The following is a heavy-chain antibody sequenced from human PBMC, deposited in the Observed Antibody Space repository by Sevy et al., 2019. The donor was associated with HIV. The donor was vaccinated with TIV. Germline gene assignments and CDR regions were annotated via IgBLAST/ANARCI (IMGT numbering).Heavy chain of an antibody. CDR2: IIPILGTT. Sequence: ASVKVSCKASGGSFIFNRISWVRQAPGQGLEWMAGIIPILGTTKYAQKFQDRVTITADESTSIVYMELTSLRSEDTAVYYCARGGPDDILTHYGMDVWGQGTTVTVSS. J-gene: IGHJ6*02. CDR3: ARGGPDDILTHYGMDV. V-gene: IGHV1-69*13. CDR1: GGSFIFNR. D-gene: IGHD3-9*01.